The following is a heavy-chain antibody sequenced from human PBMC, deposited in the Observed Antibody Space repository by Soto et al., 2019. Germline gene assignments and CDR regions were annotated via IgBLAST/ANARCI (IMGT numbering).Heavy chain of an antibody. CDR1: GYTFTTYW. CDR3: ARLEGGTATMSE. CDR2: IKPSGGST. J-gene: IGHJ4*02. V-gene: IGHV1-46*01. D-gene: IGHD6-25*01. Sequence: QVQLVQSGAEVKKPGASVKVSCKASGYTFTTYWVHWMRQAPGQGLEWMGLIKPSGGSTIYAQKFQGRVTLTRDTSTSTVYMDLSSLRFDDTAVYYCARLEGGTATMSEWGQGTLVTVSS.